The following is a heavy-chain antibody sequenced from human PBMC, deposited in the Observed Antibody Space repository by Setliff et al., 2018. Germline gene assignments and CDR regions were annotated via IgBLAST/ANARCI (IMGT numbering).Heavy chain of an antibody. V-gene: IGHV4-61*02. D-gene: IGHD3-9*01. CDR1: GGAITSGSFY. CDR3: ARERYFDWFFED. CDR2: IHASGSP. J-gene: IGHJ4*01. Sequence: SETLSLTCTVSGGAITSGSFYWSWIRQPAGKKLEWIGRIHASGSPDYNPSFKSRVTISRNTSTNQFSMKLGSVTAADTAVYYCARERYFDWFFEDWGHGTLVTVSS.